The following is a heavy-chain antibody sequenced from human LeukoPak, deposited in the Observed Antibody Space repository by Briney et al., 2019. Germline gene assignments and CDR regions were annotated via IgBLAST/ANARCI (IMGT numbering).Heavy chain of an antibody. D-gene: IGHD4/OR15-4a*01. CDR1: GFTVSSNS. V-gene: IGHV3-53*01. CDR2: IYSDNT. CDR3: ARRAGAYSHPYDY. Sequence: GGSLRLSCTVSGFTVSSNSMSWVRQAPGKGLEWVSFIYSDNTHYSDSVKGRFTISRDNSKNTLYLQMNSLRAEGTAVYYCARRAGAYSHPYDYWGQGTLVTVSS. J-gene: IGHJ4*02.